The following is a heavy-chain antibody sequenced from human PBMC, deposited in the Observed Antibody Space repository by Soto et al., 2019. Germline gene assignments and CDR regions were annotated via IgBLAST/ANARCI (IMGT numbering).Heavy chain of an antibody. CDR1: GGTFSSYA. J-gene: IGHJ6*02. D-gene: IGHD6-13*01. CDR2: IIPIFGTA. Sequence: ASVKVSCKASGGTFSSYAISWVRQAPGQGLEWMGGIIPIFGTANYAQKFQGRVTITAGKSTSTAYMELSSLRSEDTAVYYCARDLRRGSSWNLYYYGMDVWGQGTTVTVSS. V-gene: IGHV1-69*06. CDR3: ARDLRRGSSWNLYYYGMDV.